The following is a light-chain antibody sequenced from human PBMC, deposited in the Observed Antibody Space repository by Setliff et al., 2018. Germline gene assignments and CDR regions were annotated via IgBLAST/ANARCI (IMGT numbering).Light chain of an antibody. CDR2: SNN. J-gene: IGLJ1*01. CDR1: SSNIGQNT. Sequence: QSVLNQPPSTSETPGQKVTISCSGSSSNIGQNTVNWYQQLPGTAPKLLIYSNNQRPSGVPDRFSGSKSDTSASLAISGLQSDDEADYYCEAWDDSLNGPVFGTGTKATVL. CDR3: EAWDDSLNGPV. V-gene: IGLV1-44*01.